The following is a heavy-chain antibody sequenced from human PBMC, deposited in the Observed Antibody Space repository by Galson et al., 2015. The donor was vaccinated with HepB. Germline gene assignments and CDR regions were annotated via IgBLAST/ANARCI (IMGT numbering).Heavy chain of an antibody. CDR2: INPNSGGT. D-gene: IGHD6-19*01. J-gene: IGHJ4*02. CDR3: ARIGVAVAGSNY. CDR1: GYTFTGYY. Sequence: SVKVSCKASGYTFTGYYMHWVRQAPGQGLEWMGRINPNSGGTNYAQKFQGRVTMTRDTSISTAYMELSRLRSDDTAVYYCARIGVAVAGSNYWGQGTLVTVSS. V-gene: IGHV1-2*06.